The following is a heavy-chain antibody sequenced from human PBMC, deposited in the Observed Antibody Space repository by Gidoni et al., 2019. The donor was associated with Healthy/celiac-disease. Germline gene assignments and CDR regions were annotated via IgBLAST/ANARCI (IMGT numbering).Heavy chain of an antibody. D-gene: IGHD2-8*02. J-gene: IGHJ6*02. CDR2: IIPILGIA. CDR3: ASGGSVYYYGMDV. Sequence: QVQLVQSGAEVKKPGSSVQVSCKASGGTFSSYTISWVRQAPGQGLEWMGRIIPILGIANYAQKFQGRVTITADKSTSTAYMELSSLRSEDTAVYYCASGGSVYYYGMDVWGQGTTVTVSS. V-gene: IGHV1-69*02. CDR1: GGTFSSYT.